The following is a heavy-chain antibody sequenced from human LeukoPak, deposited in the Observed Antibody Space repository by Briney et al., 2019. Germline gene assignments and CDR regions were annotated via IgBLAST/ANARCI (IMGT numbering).Heavy chain of an antibody. CDR3: ARGQLRRWYCSGGSCYGIDP. Sequence: SETLSLTCAVYGGSFSGYYWSWLRQPPGKGLEWIGEINHSGSTNYNPSLKSRVTISVDTSKNQFSLKLSSVTAADTAVYYCARGQLRRWYCSGGSCYGIDPWGQGTLVTVSA. D-gene: IGHD2-15*01. V-gene: IGHV4-34*01. CDR1: GGSFSGYY. CDR2: INHSGST. J-gene: IGHJ5*02.